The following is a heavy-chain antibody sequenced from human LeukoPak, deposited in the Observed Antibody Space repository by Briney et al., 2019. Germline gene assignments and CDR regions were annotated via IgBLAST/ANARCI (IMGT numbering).Heavy chain of an antibody. CDR1: GGSISSSSYY. CDR2: IYYSGST. V-gene: IGHV4-39*01. D-gene: IGHD3-16*01. CDR3: ARHFGT. Sequence: SETLSLTCTVSGGSISSSSYYWGWIRQPPGKGLEWIGSIYYSGSTYYNPSLKSRVTISVDTSKNQFSLKLRSGTAATTAGYYRARHFGTWGGGPLLSVSS. J-gene: IGHJ4*02.